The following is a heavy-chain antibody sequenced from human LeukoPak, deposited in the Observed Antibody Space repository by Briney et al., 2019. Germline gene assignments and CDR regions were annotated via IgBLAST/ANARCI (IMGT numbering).Heavy chain of an antibody. D-gene: IGHD5-12*01. V-gene: IGHV3-53*04. Sequence: PGGSLRLSCAASGFTVSSNYMSWVRQAPGKGLEWVPVIYSDDSTYYADSVKGRFTISRHNSKNTLYLQMNSLRAEDTAVYYCARGGYSGYDRDAFDIWGQGTMVTVSS. CDR3: ARGGYSGYDRDAFDI. J-gene: IGHJ3*02. CDR1: GFTVSSNY. CDR2: IYSDDST.